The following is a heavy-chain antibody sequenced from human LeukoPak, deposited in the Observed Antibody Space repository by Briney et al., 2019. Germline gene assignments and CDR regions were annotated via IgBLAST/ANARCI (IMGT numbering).Heavy chain of an antibody. CDR1: GGSISSYY. CDR3: ARQIAVAENWFDP. Sequence: SETLSLTCTVPGGSISSYYWSWIRQPPGKGLEWIGYICYSGSTNYNPSLKSRVTISVDTSKNQFSLKLSSVTAADTAVYYCARQIAVAENWFDPWGQGTLVTVSS. CDR2: ICYSGST. D-gene: IGHD6-19*01. J-gene: IGHJ5*02. V-gene: IGHV4-59*08.